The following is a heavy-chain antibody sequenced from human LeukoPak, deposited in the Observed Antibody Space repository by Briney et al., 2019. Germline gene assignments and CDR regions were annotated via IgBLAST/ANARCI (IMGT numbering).Heavy chain of an antibody. Sequence: ATVKISCKASGYTFTDYYIHWVQQAPGKGLEWMGRVDPEHAGAIYSDKFQGRLTIIADTSTDTAYMELHSLGSEDTAVYYCATDPPDYWGQGTLVTVSS. CDR1: GYTFTDYY. CDR2: VDPEHAGA. J-gene: IGHJ4*02. V-gene: IGHV1-69-2*01. CDR3: ATDPPDY.